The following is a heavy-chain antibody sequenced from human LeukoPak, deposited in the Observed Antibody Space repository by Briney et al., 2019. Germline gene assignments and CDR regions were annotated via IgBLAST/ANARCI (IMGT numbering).Heavy chain of an antibody. J-gene: IGHJ4*02. Sequence: GESLKISWKGSGYSFTSYWIGWVRQMPGKGLEWMGIIYPGDSDTRYSPSFQGQVTISADKSISTAYLQWSSLKASDTAMYYCARLPYCSSTSCYLPYFDYWGQGTLVTVSS. D-gene: IGHD2-2*01. CDR2: IYPGDSDT. CDR1: GYSFTSYW. CDR3: ARLPYCSSTSCYLPYFDY. V-gene: IGHV5-51*01.